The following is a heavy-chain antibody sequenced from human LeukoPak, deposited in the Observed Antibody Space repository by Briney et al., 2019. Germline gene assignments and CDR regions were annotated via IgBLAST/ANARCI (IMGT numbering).Heavy chain of an antibody. CDR1: GFTFSSYW. Sequence: GGSLRLSCAASGFTFSSYWMSWVRQAPGRGLEWVANIKQDGSEKYYVDSVKGRFTISRDNAKNSLYLQMNSLRAEDTAVYYCARDLDIVVVPAAMVPDYWGQGTLVTVSS. D-gene: IGHD2-2*03. CDR2: IKQDGSEK. J-gene: IGHJ4*02. V-gene: IGHV3-7*01. CDR3: ARDLDIVVVPAAMVPDY.